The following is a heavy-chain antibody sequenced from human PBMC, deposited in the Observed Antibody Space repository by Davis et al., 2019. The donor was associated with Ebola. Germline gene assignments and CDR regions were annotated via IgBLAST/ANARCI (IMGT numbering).Heavy chain of an antibody. D-gene: IGHD4-11*01. Sequence: SETLSLTCTVSGGSISSYYWSWIRQPPGKGLEWIGYIYYSGSTNYNPSLKSRVTISVDTSKNQFSLKLSSVTAADTAVYYCARRATPMTTRYYGMDVWGKGTTVTVSS. CDR3: ARRATPMTTRYYGMDV. CDR2: IYYSGST. V-gene: IGHV4-59*12. CDR1: GGSISSYY. J-gene: IGHJ6*04.